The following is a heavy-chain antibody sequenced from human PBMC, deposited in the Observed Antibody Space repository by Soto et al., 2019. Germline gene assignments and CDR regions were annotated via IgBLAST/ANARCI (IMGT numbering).Heavy chain of an antibody. Sequence: PGGSLRLSCAASGFTFSSYAMSWVRQAPGKGLEWVSGISGNSGSIGYADSVKDRFTISRDNAKNSLYLQMNSLRAEDTALYYCAKDISQDIVLVPAAMALWGQGTLVTVSS. J-gene: IGHJ4*02. V-gene: IGHV3-9*01. CDR2: ISGNSGSI. CDR1: GFTFSSYA. D-gene: IGHD2-2*01. CDR3: AKDISQDIVLVPAAMAL.